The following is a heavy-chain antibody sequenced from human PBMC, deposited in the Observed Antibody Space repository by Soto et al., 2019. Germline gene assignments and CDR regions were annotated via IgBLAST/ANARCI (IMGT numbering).Heavy chain of an antibody. CDR3: AREPGGGRFLEWLSTNNWFDP. V-gene: IGHV6-1*01. CDR2: TYYRSKWYN. J-gene: IGHJ5*02. Sequence: PSQTLSLTCAISGDSVSSNSAAWNWIRQSPSSGLEWLGRTYYRSKWYNDYAVSVKSRITINPDTSKNQFSLQLNSVPPEDTAVYYCAREPGGGRFLEWLSTNNWFDPWGQGTLVTSPQ. CDR1: GDSVSSNSAA. D-gene: IGHD3-3*01.